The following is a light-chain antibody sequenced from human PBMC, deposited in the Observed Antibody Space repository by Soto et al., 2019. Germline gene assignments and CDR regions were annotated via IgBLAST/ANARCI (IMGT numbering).Light chain of an antibody. CDR3: QVYVISPQR. CDR1: QSVSSSY. J-gene: IGKJ1*01. CDR2: GAS. V-gene: IGKV3-20*01. Sequence: EIVLTKSTDSLSLSPGERATLSWSASQSVSSSYLAWYQQKPGQAPRLLIYGASNRVTGIPDRFSGSGSGTDFTLAIIILQPEDCTRYCCQVYVISPQRFCQGTKVDVK.